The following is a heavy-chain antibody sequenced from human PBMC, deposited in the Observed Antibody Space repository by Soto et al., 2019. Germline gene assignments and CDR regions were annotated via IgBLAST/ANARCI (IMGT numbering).Heavy chain of an antibody. D-gene: IGHD3-10*01. CDR3: ATSIPMVRGLVY. J-gene: IGHJ4*02. V-gene: IGHV3-33*01. CDR2: IWYDGSNK. CDR1: GFTFSSYG. Sequence: QVQLVESGGGVVQPGRSLRLSCAASGFTFSSYGMHWVRQAPCKGLERVAVIWYDGSNKYYADSVKCRFTISRDNSKHTLYLQMNILRAEDTAVYDCATSIPMVRGLVYWVQGTLVTVSS.